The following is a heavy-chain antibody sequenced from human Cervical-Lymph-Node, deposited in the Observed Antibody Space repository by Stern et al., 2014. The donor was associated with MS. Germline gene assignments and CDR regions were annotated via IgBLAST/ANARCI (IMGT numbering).Heavy chain of an antibody. CDR1: GYSFSTSA. V-gene: IGHV7-4-1*02. J-gene: IGHJ4*02. Sequence: VQLLESGSELKKPGASVKVSCKASGYSFSTSAMNLVRHAPGQGLEWMGWINTNTGNPLYAQGFTGRFVFSLDTSVNTAYLEIRSLGTDDTAMYYCATQGASGFGVSPTAFWGQGTLVTVSS. D-gene: IGHD5-12*01. CDR2: INTNTGNP. CDR3: ATQGASGFGVSPTAF.